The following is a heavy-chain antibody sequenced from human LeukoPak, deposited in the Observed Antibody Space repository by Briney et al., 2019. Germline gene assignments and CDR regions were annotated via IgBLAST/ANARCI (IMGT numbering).Heavy chain of an antibody. D-gene: IGHD1-26*01. CDR2: ILTSGTT. V-gene: IGHV4-4*09. CDR1: NGSISSYH. J-gene: IGHJ4*02. CDR3: ARLRVSGSYLYYFDY. Sequence: SETLSLTCTVSNGSISSYHWSWVRQPPAKGMEWIGYILTSGTTNYNPSLKSRLTISVDTSKNQFTLKLSSVTAADTAVYYCARLRVSGSYLYYFDYWGQGTLITVSS.